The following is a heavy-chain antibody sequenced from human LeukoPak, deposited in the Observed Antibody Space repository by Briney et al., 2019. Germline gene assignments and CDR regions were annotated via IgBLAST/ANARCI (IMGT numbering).Heavy chain of an antibody. J-gene: IGHJ6*03. CDR1: GGSFSGYY. D-gene: IGHD3-16*01. Sequence: PSETLSLTCAVYGGSFSGYYWSWIRQPPGKGLEWIGEINHSGSTNYNPSLKSRVTISVDTSKNQFSLKLSSVTAADTAMYYCARDFREWVTPGFGDYSYYYMDVWGKGTTVTVSS. CDR2: INHSGST. V-gene: IGHV4-34*01. CDR3: ARDFREWVTPGFGDYSYYYMDV.